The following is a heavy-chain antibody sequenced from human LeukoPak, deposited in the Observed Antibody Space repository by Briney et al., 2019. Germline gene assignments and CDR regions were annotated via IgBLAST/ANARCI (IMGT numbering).Heavy chain of an antibody. J-gene: IGHJ5*02. D-gene: IGHD2-8*01. CDR3: ARDGLGVGP. CDR2: ISGSGDTT. V-gene: IGHV3-23*01. Sequence: GGSLRLSCSASGFTFSNYAMSWVRQAPGQGLAWVSGISGSGDTTYYSDSVEGRFSISRDNSKNTLYLEMSSLRAEDTAVYYCARDGLGVGPWGQGTLVTVSS. CDR1: GFTFSNYA.